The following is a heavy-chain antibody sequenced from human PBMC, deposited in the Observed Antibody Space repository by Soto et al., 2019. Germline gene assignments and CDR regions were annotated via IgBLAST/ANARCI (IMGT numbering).Heavy chain of an antibody. D-gene: IGHD4-17*01. CDR2: IYYSGST. CDR3: ARHPPYGPLDY. J-gene: IGHJ4*02. CDR1: GDSGGFISSSSYH. Sequence: QLQLQESGPGLVKPSETLSHTCTVSGDSGGFISSSSYHWGWIRQPPGKGLEWIGNIYYSGSTYYHPSPKSPVTISGDTSKSQFSLRLTAVTAADTAVYYCARHPPYGPLDYWGQGTLVTVSS. V-gene: IGHV4-39*01.